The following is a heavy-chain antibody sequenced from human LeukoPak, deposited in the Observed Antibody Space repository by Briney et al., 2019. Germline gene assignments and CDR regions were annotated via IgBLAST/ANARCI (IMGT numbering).Heavy chain of an antibody. V-gene: IGHV4-34*01. Sequence: TSETLSLTCAVSGGSLSPHYWSWIRRPLGKGLEWIGEMNNRGTTNYSPSLRGRANISVDTSKKQFSLRLPSVTAADTAMYYCARVPLWWLTPFDFWGQGTLATVSS. J-gene: IGHJ4*02. CDR1: GGSLSPHY. D-gene: IGHD5-12*01. CDR3: ARVPLWWLTPFDF. CDR2: MNNRGTT.